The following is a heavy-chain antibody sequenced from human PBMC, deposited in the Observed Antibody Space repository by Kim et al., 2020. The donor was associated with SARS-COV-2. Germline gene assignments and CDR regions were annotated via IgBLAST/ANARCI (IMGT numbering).Heavy chain of an antibody. J-gene: IGHJ6*02. CDR1: GGSISSYY. Sequence: SETLSLTCTVSGGSISSYYWSWIRQPPGKGLEWIGYIYYSGSTNYNPSLKSRVTISVDTSKNQFSLKLSSVTAADTAVYYCAREVVTMVRGVINYGMDVWGQGTTVTVSS. CDR3: AREVVTMVRGVINYGMDV. CDR2: IYYSGST. V-gene: IGHV4-59*01. D-gene: IGHD3-10*01.